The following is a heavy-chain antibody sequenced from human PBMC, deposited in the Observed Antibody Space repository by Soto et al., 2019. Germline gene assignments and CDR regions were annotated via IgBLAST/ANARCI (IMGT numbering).Heavy chain of an antibody. CDR1: GGSISSYY. Sequence: NPSETLSLTCTVSGGSISSYYWSWIRQPPGKGLEWIGYIYYSGSTNYNPSLKSRVTISVDTSKNQFSLKLSSVTAADTAVYYCARLIGALTVTTGYYYMDVWGKGTTVTVSS. CDR3: ARLIGALTVTTGYYYMDV. V-gene: IGHV4-59*01. CDR2: IYYSGST. J-gene: IGHJ6*03. D-gene: IGHD4-17*01.